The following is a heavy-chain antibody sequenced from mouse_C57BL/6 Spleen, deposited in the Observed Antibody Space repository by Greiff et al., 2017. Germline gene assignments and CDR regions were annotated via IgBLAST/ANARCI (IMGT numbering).Heavy chain of an antibody. D-gene: IGHD2-4*01. V-gene: IGHV1-26*01. J-gene: IGHJ3*01. CDR3: ARPPYDYDGAWFAY. CDR1: GYTFTDYY. Sequence: FQLQQSGPELVKPGASVKISCKASGYTFTDYYMNWVKQRHGKSLEWIGDINPNNGGTSYNQKFKGKATLTVDKSSSTAYMELRSLTSEDSAVYYCARPPYDYDGAWFAYWGQGTLVTVSA. CDR2: INPNNGGT.